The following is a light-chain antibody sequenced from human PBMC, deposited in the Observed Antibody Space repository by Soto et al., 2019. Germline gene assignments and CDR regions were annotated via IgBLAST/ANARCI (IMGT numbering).Light chain of an antibody. Sequence: EIVMTQSPATLSVSPGERVTFSCRASQSVTTNLAWYQHKPGQAPRLLISGASTGATGIQARFSGSGSGTEFTLTINCLQSEDFAFYYCQQYDNWPVTFGGGPKVEIK. J-gene: IGKJ4*01. CDR1: QSVTTN. CDR3: QQYDNWPVT. CDR2: GAS. V-gene: IGKV3-15*01.